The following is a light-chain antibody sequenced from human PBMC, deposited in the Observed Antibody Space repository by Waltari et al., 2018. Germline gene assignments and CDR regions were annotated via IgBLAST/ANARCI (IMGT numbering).Light chain of an antibody. CDR3: AAWDDRLSGWV. J-gene: IGLJ3*02. V-gene: IGLV1-44*01. CDR1: GSNFGRNP. Sequence: QSVLTQPPSASGTPGPKVTIPCSGSGSNFGRNPVSWYQQSPGSAPKLLTYPNTQRPSGVPGRISGSKSGTSASLVISGLQSEDEAEYYCAAWDDRLSGWVFGGGTKLTVL. CDR2: PNT.